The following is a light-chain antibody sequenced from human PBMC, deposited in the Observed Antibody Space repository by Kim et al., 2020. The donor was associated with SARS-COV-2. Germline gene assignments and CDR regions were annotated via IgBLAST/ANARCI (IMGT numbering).Light chain of an antibody. CDR1: QDISNY. V-gene: IGKV1-33*01. J-gene: IGKJ4*01. CDR2: DAS. CDR3: QQYDNLPT. Sequence: DIQMTQSPSSLSASVGDRVTITCQASQDISNYLNWYQQKPGKAPKLLIYDASNLETGVPSRFSGSGSETDFTFTISSLQPEDIATYYCQQYDNLPTFGGGTKVEI.